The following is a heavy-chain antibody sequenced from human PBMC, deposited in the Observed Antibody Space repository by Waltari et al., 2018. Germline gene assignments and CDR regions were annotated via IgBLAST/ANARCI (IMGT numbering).Heavy chain of an antibody. J-gene: IGHJ4*02. CDR1: GFTFSSHV. V-gene: IGHV3-23*01. D-gene: IGHD1-26*01. Sequence: EVLLLESGGGLVQAGGSLSISCAASGFTFSSHVRTWVRQAPGKGLEWVSAISDSGGTTYYADSVKGHFTISRDNSKNTLYLQMNSLRAEDTAVYYCAKGKGGVVGATNFDYWGQGTLVTVSS. CDR3: AKGKGGVVGATNFDY. CDR2: ISDSGGTT.